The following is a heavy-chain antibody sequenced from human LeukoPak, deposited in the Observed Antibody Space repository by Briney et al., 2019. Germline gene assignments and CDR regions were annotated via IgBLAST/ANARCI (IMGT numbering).Heavy chain of an antibody. CDR1: GYSFTAYY. J-gene: IGHJ4*02. V-gene: IGHV1-2*02. CDR3: ARAYTTVTTNDY. Sequence: ASVKVSCKASGYSFTAYYIHWVRQAPGPGLEWMGWINPNSGGTNYAQKSQGRVTMTRDTSISTVYMELSRLTSDDTAVYYCARAYTTVTTNDYWGQGTLVTVSS. D-gene: IGHD4-17*01. CDR2: INPNSGGT.